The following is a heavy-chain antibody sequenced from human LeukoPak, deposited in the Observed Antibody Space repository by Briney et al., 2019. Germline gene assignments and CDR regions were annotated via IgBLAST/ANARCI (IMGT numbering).Heavy chain of an antibody. Sequence: GMSLRLSCAASGFTFSGYGMHWVRQVPVKGLQWVAVISHDGHTKYYEDSVKGRFTISRDNFKNTLSLQMNSLRADDTAVYFCAKEAATSQIDYWGPGTLVTASS. V-gene: IGHV3-30*18. CDR2: ISHDGHTK. J-gene: IGHJ4*02. D-gene: IGHD6-25*01. CDR1: GFTFSGYG. CDR3: AKEAATSQIDY.